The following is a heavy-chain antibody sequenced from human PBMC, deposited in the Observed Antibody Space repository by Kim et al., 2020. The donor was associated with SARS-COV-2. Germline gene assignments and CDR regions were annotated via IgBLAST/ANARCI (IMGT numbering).Heavy chain of an antibody. CDR2: IYYSGST. CDR3: SGAGDPAYYGMDV. V-gene: IGHV4-39*07. Sequence: SETLSLTCTVSGGSISSSSYYWGWIRQPPGKGLEWIGSIYYSGSTYYNPSLKSRVTISVDTSKNQFSLKLSSVTAADTAVYYCSGAGDPAYYGMDVWGQGTTVTVSS. CDR1: GGSISSSSYY. D-gene: IGHD2-21*02. J-gene: IGHJ6*02.